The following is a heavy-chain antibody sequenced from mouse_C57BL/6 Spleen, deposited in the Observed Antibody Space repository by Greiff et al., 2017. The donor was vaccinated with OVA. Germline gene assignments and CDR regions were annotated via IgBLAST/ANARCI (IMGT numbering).Heavy chain of an antibody. CDR3: AREDYGTNYYAMDY. Sequence: VQLLQSGPELVKPGASVKISCKASGYSFTGYYLNWVKQSPEKSLEWIGEINPSTGGTTYNQKFKAKDTLTVDKSTSTAYMQLKSLKSEDSAVYYCAREDYGTNYYAMDYWGQGTSVTVSS. CDR1: GYSFTGYY. J-gene: IGHJ4*01. V-gene: IGHV1-42*01. D-gene: IGHD2-1*01. CDR2: INPSTGGT.